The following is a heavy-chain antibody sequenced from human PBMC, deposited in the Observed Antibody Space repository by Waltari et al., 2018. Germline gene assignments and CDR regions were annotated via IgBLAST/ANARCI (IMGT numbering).Heavy chain of an antibody. CDR1: GYSVSSAYL. Sequence: QLQLQESGPGLVKPSGTLSLSCAVSGYSVSSAYLWNWVRQSPQKGLEWIGQVHGSGRTNYNPSFASRVTVSLDTSKNLFSLKVTSATAADTAVYYCARDRGRGLYLDTWGPGTLVTVSP. J-gene: IGHJ5*02. CDR2: VHGSGRT. V-gene: IGHV4-4*02. D-gene: IGHD2-15*01. CDR3: ARDRGRGLYLDT.